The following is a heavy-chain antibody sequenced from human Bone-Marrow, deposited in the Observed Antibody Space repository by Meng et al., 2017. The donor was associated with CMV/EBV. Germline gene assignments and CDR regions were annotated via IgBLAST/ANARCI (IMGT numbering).Heavy chain of an antibody. CDR1: GGSISSSNW. V-gene: IGHV4-4*02. D-gene: IGHD2-2*01. J-gene: IGHJ6*02. CDR2: IYHSGST. CDR3: ARTYCSSTSCYYYYGMDV. Sequence: GSLRLSCAVSGGSISSSNWWSWVRQPPGKGLEWIGEIYHSGSTNYNPSLKSRVTISVDKSKNQFSLKLSSVTAADTAVYYCARTYCSSTSCYYYYGMDVWGQGTTVTVSS.